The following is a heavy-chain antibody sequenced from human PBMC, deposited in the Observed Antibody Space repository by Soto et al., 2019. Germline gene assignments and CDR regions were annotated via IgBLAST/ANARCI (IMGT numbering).Heavy chain of an antibody. Sequence: QVQLVESGGGVVQPGRSLRLSCAASGFIFSTYGMHWVRQAPGKGLEWLSVISDDGNNKYYADSVKGRFTISRDNSKNTLWLPMDSLRTEDTAVYYCAKDLLLTTITTVGDWGQGTLVTVSS. V-gene: IGHV3-30*18. D-gene: IGHD4-17*01. J-gene: IGHJ4*02. CDR1: GFIFSTYG. CDR3: AKDLLLTTITTVGD. CDR2: ISDDGNNK.